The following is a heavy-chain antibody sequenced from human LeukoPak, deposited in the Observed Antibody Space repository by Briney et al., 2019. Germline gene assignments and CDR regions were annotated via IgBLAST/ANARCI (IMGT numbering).Heavy chain of an antibody. D-gene: IGHD6-6*01. V-gene: IGHV3-30-3*01. CDR2: ISYDGSNK. Sequence: GRSLRLSCAASGFTFSSYAMHWVRQAPGKGLEWVAVISYDGSNKYYADSVKGRFTISRDNSKNTLYLQMNSLRAEDTAVYYRARVARIAARKVTVVYWGQGTLVTVSS. CDR1: GFTFSSYA. J-gene: IGHJ4*02. CDR3: ARVARIAARKVTVVY.